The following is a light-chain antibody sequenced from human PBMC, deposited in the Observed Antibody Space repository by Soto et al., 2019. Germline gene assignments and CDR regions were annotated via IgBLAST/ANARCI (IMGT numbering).Light chain of an antibody. CDR3: QQYNTYST. J-gene: IGKJ1*01. V-gene: IGKV1-5*01. CDR2: DAS. CDR1: QSISIW. Sequence: DIQMTQSPSALSASIGDRVTITCRASQSISIWLAWYQQKPGKAPKLLIYDASTLESGVPPRFSGSGSGIEFTLTISSLQPDDFATYYCQQYNTYSTFGQGTKVDIK.